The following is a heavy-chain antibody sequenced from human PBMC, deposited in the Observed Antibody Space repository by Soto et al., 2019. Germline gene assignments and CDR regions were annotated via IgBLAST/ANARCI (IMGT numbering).Heavy chain of an antibody. CDR1: GFTFSSYG. CDR3: ARDIGHSSSWSIFDY. D-gene: IGHD6-13*01. J-gene: IGHJ4*02. V-gene: IGHV3-33*01. Sequence: QVQLVESGGGVVQPGRSLRLSCAASGFTFSSYGMHWVRQAPGKGLEWVAVIWYDGSNKYYADSVKGRFTISRDNSKNTLYLQMNSLRAEDTAVYYCARDIGHSSSWSIFDYWGQGTLVTVSS. CDR2: IWYDGSNK.